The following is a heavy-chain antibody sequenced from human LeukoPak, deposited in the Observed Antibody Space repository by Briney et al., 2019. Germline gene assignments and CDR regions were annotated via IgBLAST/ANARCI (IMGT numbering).Heavy chain of an antibody. J-gene: IGHJ4*02. CDR3: ARAMTLTVTTGFDY. V-gene: IGHV3-21*01. Sequence: GGSLRLSCAASGFTFSSYSMNWVRQAPGKGLEWLSSISSSSSYIYYADSVKGRFTISRDNAKNSLYLQMNSLRAEDTAVYYCARAMTLTVTTGFDYWGQGTLVTVSS. CDR2: ISSSSSYI. CDR1: GFTFSSYS. D-gene: IGHD4-17*01.